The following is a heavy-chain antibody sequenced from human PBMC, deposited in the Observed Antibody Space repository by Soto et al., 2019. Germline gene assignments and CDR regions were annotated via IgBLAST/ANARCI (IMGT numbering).Heavy chain of an antibody. Sequence: GVSLRLSCAASGFTFSSYGMHWVRQAPGKGLEWVAFISHDGSNKYYADSMKGRISMSRDNSKSTVYLQMSSLRAEDTAVYYCTKRRNVLRFLEWSSGMEVWGQGTTVTVSS. D-gene: IGHD3-3*01. CDR3: TKRRNVLRFLEWSSGMEV. J-gene: IGHJ6*02. CDR2: ISHDGSNK. CDR1: GFTFSSYG. V-gene: IGHV3-30*18.